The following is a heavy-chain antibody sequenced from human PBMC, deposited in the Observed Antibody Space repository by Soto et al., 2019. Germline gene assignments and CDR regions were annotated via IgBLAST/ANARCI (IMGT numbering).Heavy chain of an antibody. CDR1: GGSFSGYY. Sequence: SETLSLTCAVYGGSFSGYYWSWIRQPPGKGLEWIGEINHSGSTNYNPSLKSRVTISVDTSKNQFSLKLSSVTAADTAVYYCARDTMVRAVIIHNWFDPCGQGTLVTVSS. V-gene: IGHV4-34*01. J-gene: IGHJ5*02. CDR3: ARDTMVRAVIIHNWFDP. D-gene: IGHD3-10*01. CDR2: INHSGST.